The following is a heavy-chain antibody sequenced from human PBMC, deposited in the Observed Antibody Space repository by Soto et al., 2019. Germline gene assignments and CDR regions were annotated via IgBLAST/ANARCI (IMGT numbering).Heavy chain of an antibody. Sequence: SETLSLTCAVSGYSISSGYYWGWIRQPPGKGLEWIGSIYHSGSTYYNPSLKSRVTISVDTSKNQFSLKLSSVTAADTAVYYCARDQVGATTGVGVYYYYYGMDVWGQGTTV. D-gene: IGHD1-26*01. CDR3: ARDQVGATTGVGVYYYYYGMDV. CDR1: GYSISSGYY. J-gene: IGHJ6*02. V-gene: IGHV4-38-2*02. CDR2: IYHSGST.